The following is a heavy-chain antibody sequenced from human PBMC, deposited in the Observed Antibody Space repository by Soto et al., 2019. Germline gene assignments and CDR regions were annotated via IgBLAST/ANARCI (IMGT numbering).Heavy chain of an antibody. Sequence: QVQLMESGGGVVQPGRSLRLSCAASGFTFSSYGIHWVRQAPGKGLEWAAFISYEGSNKYYADSVKGRFTVSRDNSKNTLYLQTNSLRAEDTAVYYCAKVGPAYSGYDYFDYWGQGTLVTVSS. D-gene: IGHD5-12*01. CDR2: ISYEGSNK. CDR1: GFTFSSYG. V-gene: IGHV3-30*18. CDR3: AKVGPAYSGYDYFDY. J-gene: IGHJ4*02.